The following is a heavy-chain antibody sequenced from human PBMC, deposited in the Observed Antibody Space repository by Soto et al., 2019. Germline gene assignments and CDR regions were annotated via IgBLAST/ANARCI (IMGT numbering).Heavy chain of an antibody. CDR1: GGSFSDYY. CDR3: ARTGGMDV. V-gene: IGHV4-34*01. J-gene: IGHJ6*02. CDR2: INNSGNT. Sequence: QVQLQQWGAGLLKPSETLSLTCAVYGGSFSDYYWSWLRQLPGKGPEWIGEINNSGNTKYNPSLESLVTISVDTSKNQFSLKLNSVSAADTAVYYCARTGGMDVWSQGATVTVSS.